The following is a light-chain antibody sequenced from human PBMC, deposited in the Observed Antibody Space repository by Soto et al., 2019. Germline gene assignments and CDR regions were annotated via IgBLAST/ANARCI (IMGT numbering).Light chain of an antibody. J-gene: IGKJ1*01. CDR1: QSVSSN. CDR3: QQYNNWWT. V-gene: IGKV3-15*01. CDR2: GAS. Sequence: EIVMTQSPATLSVSPGERATLSCRASQSVSSNLAWYQQKPGQAPRLLIYGASTRATGITARFSGSGSGTEFTLTISSLQSEDFAVYYCQQYNNWWTFGQGTNVEI.